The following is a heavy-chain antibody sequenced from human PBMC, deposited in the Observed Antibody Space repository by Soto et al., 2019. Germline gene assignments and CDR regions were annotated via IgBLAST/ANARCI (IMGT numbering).Heavy chain of an antibody. J-gene: IGHJ4*01. Sequence: ASVKVSFKASGYTFSTYYMHWVRQAPGQGYEWMGIINPSCGSTTYAQNFQGRVTMTRDTSTTTVYMELSSLKSEDTAVYYCARYDYNGYYFDYWG. CDR3: ARYDYNGYYFDY. D-gene: IGHD4-4*01. V-gene: IGHV1-46*01. CDR2: INPSCGST. CDR1: GYTFSTYY.